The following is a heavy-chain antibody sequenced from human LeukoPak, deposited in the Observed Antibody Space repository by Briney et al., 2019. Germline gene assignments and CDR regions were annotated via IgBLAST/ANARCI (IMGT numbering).Heavy chain of an antibody. D-gene: IGHD4-17*01. CDR1: GFTLSSYW. J-gene: IGHJ4*02. Sequence: GGSLRLSCAASGFTLSSYWMTWVRQAPGKGLEWVANIKQDGSEKYYVDSVKGRFTISRDNVENSLYLQMNSLRAEDTAVYYCATIEAVRFHYWGQGTLVTVSS. CDR3: ATIEAVRFHY. V-gene: IGHV3-7*01. CDR2: IKQDGSEK.